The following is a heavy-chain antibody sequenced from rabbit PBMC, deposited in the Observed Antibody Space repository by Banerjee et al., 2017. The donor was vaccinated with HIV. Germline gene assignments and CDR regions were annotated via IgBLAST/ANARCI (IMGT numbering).Heavy chain of an antibody. CDR3: ARSSGSSNWGDGYNL. J-gene: IGHJ4*01. CDR2: IYTGSSGST. Sequence: QEQLEESGGDLVKPEGSLTLTCKASGFSFSSGYDMCWVRQAPGKGLEWIACIYTGSSGSTYYASWAKGRFTISKTSSTTVTLQMTSLTAADTATYFCARSSGSSNWGDGYNLWGPGTLVTVS. V-gene: IGHV1S45*01. CDR1: GFSFSSGYD. D-gene: IGHD7-1*01.